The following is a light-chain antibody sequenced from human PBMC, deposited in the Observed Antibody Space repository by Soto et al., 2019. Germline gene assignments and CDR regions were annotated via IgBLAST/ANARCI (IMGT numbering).Light chain of an antibody. J-gene: IGKJ2*01. V-gene: IGKV3-15*01. CDR1: QSVSIN. CDR2: GSS. Sequence: EIVMTQSPATLSVSPGGRVTLSCRASQSVSINLAWYQQKPGQSPRLLVYGSSTRATGLPARFSGRGSGTEFTLTISSLQFEDFAVYYYQQYNNWPHTFGQGTKLEIK. CDR3: QQYNNWPHT.